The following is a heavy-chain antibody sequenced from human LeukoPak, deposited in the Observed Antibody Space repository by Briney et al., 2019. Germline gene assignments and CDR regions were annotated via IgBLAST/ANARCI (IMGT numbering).Heavy chain of an antibody. CDR1: GFTFSSYA. D-gene: IGHD5-24*01. Sequence: GGSLRLSCAASGFTFSSYAMSWVRQAPGKGLEWVSAISGSGDSTYYADSVKGRFTISRDNSKNTLYLQMNSLRAEDTAVYYCAKDPSQTPWLDYWGQGTLVTVSS. V-gene: IGHV3-23*01. J-gene: IGHJ4*02. CDR3: AKDPSQTPWLDY. CDR2: ISGSGDST.